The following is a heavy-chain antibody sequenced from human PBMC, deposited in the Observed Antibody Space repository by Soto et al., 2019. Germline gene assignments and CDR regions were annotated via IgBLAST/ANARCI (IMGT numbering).Heavy chain of an antibody. J-gene: IGHJ4*02. Sequence: QVQLQESGPGLVKPSGTLSLTCAVSGVSIGSHDWWTWVRQPPGKGLEWIGESHQSGNTNYNSSLXSRVTTSLDKSKNHFSLQLSSVTVADTAVYYCATRDTGRVYWGQGTLVTVSS. D-gene: IGHD5-18*01. V-gene: IGHV4-4*02. CDR3: ATRDTGRVY. CDR2: SHQSGNT. CDR1: GVSIGSHDW.